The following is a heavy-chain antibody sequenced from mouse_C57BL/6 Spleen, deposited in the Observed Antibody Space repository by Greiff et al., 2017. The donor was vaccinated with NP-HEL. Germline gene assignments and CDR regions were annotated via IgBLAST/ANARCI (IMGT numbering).Heavy chain of an antibody. CDR3: TTHYGSSYSDY. Sequence: EVKLVESGGGLVKPGGSLKLSCAASGFTFSDYGMHWVRQAPEKGLEWVAEIRNKANNHATYYAESVKGRFTISRDDSKSSVYLQMNSLRAEDTGIYYCTTHYGSSYSDYWGQGTTLTVSS. CDR1: GFTFSDYG. D-gene: IGHD1-1*01. CDR2: IRNKANNHAT. J-gene: IGHJ2*01. V-gene: IGHV6-6*01.